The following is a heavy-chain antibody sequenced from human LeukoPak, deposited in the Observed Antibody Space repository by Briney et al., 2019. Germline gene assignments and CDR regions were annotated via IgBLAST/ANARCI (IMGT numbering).Heavy chain of an antibody. D-gene: IGHD3-22*01. V-gene: IGHV1-69*05. CDR2: IIPIFGTA. CDR3: ARVYDSSSYPYFDY. Sequence: SVKVSCKASGGTFSSYAISWVRQAPGQGLEWMGGIIPIFGTANYAQKFQGRVTITTDESTSTAYMELSSLRSEDPAVYYCARVYDSSSYPYFDYWGQGTLVTVSS. CDR1: GGTFSSYA. J-gene: IGHJ4*02.